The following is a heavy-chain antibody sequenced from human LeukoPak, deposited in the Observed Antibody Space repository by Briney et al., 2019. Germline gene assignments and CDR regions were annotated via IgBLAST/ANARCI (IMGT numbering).Heavy chain of an antibody. J-gene: IGHJ5*02. CDR3: ARDMEVRGVMSNWFDP. V-gene: IGHV1-3*01. D-gene: IGHD3-10*01. Sequence: ASVKVSCKASGYTFTSYAMHWVRQAPGQRLEWMGWINAGNGNTKYSQKFQGRVTITRDTSASTVYMELSSLRSEDTAVYYCARDMEVRGVMSNWFDPWGQGTLVTVSS. CDR1: GYTFTSYA. CDR2: INAGNGNT.